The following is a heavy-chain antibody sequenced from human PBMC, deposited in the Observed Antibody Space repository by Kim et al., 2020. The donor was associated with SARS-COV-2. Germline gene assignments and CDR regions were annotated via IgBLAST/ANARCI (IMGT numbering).Heavy chain of an antibody. Sequence: GGSLRLSCAASGFTFSDYYMSWIRQAPGKGLEWVSYISSSSGYTNYADSVKGRFTISRDNAKNSLYLQMNSLRAEDTAVYYCARVGYAYVWGSYREYYYYYGMDVWGQGTTVTVSS. J-gene: IGHJ6*02. D-gene: IGHD3-16*02. CDR3: ARVGYAYVWGSYREYYYYYGMDV. V-gene: IGHV3-11*05. CDR1: GFTFSDYY. CDR2: ISSSSGYT.